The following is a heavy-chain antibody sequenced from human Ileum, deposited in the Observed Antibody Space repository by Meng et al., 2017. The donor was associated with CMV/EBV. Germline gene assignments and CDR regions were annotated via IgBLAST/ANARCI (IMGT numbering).Heavy chain of an antibody. Sequence: KASGYTFTGYYMHWVRQAPGQGLEWMGWINPNSGGTNYAQKFQGRVTMTRDTSISTAYMELSRLRSDDTAVYYCARVKRTTQYYFDYWGQGTLVTVSS. CDR2: INPNSGGT. J-gene: IGHJ4*02. CDR1: GYTFTGYY. D-gene: IGHD1-7*01. V-gene: IGHV1-2*02. CDR3: ARVKRTTQYYFDY.